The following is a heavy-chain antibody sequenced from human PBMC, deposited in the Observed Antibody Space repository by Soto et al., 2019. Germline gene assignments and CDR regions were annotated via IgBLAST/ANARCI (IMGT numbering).Heavy chain of an antibody. Sequence: EVQLVESGGGLVKPGGSLRLSCAASGFTFSSYSMNWVRQAPGKGLEWGSSISSSSSYIYYADSVKGRFTISRDNAKNSLYLQMNSLRAEDTAVYYCARDFERYCSGGSCFRYYCGMDVWGQGTTVTVSS. CDR2: ISSSSSYI. CDR1: GFTFSSYS. D-gene: IGHD2-15*01. V-gene: IGHV3-21*01. CDR3: ARDFERYCSGGSCFRYYCGMDV. J-gene: IGHJ6*02.